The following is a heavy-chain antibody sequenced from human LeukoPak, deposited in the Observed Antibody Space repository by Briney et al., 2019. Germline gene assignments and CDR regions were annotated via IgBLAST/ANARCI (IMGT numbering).Heavy chain of an antibody. D-gene: IGHD7-27*01. CDR3: ARERWGWADDDYYYYYMDV. CDR2: IYYSGST. V-gene: IGHV4-59*01. Sequence: SETLSLTCTVSGGSISSYYWSWIRQPPGKGLEWIGYIYYSGSTNYIPSLKSRVTISVDTSKNQFSLKLSSVTAADTAVYYCARERWGWADDDYYYYYMDVWGKGTTVTVSS. CDR1: GGSISSYY. J-gene: IGHJ6*03.